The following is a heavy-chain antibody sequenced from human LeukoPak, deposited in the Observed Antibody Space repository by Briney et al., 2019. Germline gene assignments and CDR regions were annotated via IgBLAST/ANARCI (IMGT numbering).Heavy chain of an antibody. D-gene: IGHD3-9*01. CDR1: GGTFSSYA. J-gene: IGHJ6*02. CDR2: IIPIFGTA. V-gene: IGHV1-69*13. Sequence: SVKVSCKASGGTFSSYAISRVRQAPGQGLEWMGGIIPIFGTANYAQKFQGRVTITADESTSTAYMELSSLRSEDTAVYYCARVSFLVRATLPGMDVWGQGTTVTVSS. CDR3: ARVSFLVRATLPGMDV.